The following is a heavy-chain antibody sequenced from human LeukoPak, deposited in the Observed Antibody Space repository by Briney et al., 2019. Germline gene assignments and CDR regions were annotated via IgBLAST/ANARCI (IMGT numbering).Heavy chain of an antibody. V-gene: IGHV3-20*04. CDR2: INWNGGST. CDR1: GFTFDDYG. J-gene: IGHJ4*02. Sequence: GGXXRLSCAASGFTFDDYGMSWVRQAPGKGLEGVSGINWNGGSTDYADSVKGRFTISRDNAKNSLYLQMNSLRAEDTAFYYCARKDDSGDYVDYWGQGTLVTVSS. CDR3: ARKDDSGDYVDY. D-gene: IGHD4-17*01.